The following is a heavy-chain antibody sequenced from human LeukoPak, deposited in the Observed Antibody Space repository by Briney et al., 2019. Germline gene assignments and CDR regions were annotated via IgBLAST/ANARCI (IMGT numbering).Heavy chain of an antibody. V-gene: IGHV4-38-2*02. CDR2: IHHSGST. J-gene: IGHJ2*01. Sequence: SETLSLTCSISGYSISSGYYWGWVRQTPGMGLEWIGSIHHSGSTYYNPTLKSRVTISLDTPKTQISLTLTSVTAADTAVYYCARDLRDSDWYFDLWGRGTLVTVSS. CDR1: GYSISSGYY. D-gene: IGHD5/OR15-5a*01. CDR3: ARDLRDSDWYFDL.